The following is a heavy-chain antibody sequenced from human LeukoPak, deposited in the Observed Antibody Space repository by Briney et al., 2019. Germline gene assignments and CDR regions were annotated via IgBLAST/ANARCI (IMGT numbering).Heavy chain of an antibody. CDR2: ISYDGSNK. CDR3: AKDLITGTTY. J-gene: IGHJ4*02. V-gene: IGHV3-30*18. CDR1: EFTFGSYG. D-gene: IGHD1-20*01. Sequence: LPGGCLRLSCAASEFTFGSYGMSWVRQAPGKGLEWVAVISYDGSNKYYADSVKGRFTISRDNSKNTLYLQMNSLRAEDTAVYYCAKDLITGTTYWGQGTLVTVSS.